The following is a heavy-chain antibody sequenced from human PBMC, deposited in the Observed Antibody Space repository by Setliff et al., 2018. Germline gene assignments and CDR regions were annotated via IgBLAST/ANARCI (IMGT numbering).Heavy chain of an antibody. CDR3: ARGVRTGHLDS. CDR1: GDSISNDYW. D-gene: IGHD1-1*01. V-gene: IGHV4-4*01. J-gene: IGHJ4*02. CDR2: INQSGTT. Sequence: TCAVSGDSISNDYWWSWVRQPPERELEWIGEINQSGTTNYNPPLKGRATISVDNSKNQFSLNLNSVTVADTAVYFCARGVRTGHLDSWGQGTLVTVSS.